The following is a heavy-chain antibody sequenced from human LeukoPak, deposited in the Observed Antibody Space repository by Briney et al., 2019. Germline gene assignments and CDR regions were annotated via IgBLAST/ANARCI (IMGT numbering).Heavy chain of an antibody. V-gene: IGHV4-61*02. Sequence: SETLSITCTVSGGSISSGSDYWSWIRQPAGKGLEWIGRIYTSGSTNYNPSLKSRVTISVDTSKNQFSLKLSSVTAADTAVYYCARGYSSSWFDYWGQGTLVTVSP. D-gene: IGHD6-13*01. CDR2: IYTSGST. CDR3: ARGYSSSWFDY. CDR1: GGSISSGSDY. J-gene: IGHJ4*02.